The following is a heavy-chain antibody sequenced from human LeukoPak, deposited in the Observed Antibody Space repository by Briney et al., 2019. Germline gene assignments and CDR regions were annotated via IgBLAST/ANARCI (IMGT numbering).Heavy chain of an antibody. CDR2: IYYSGST. D-gene: IGHD4-17*01. V-gene: IGHV4-39*01. CDR3: ARNGYGDYGEGNWFDP. Sequence: PSQTLSLTCTVSGDSISSGDYYWGWIRQPPGKGLEWIGSIYYSGSTYYNPSLKSRVTISVDTSKNQFSLKLSSVTAADTAVYYCARNGYGDYGEGNWFDPWGQGTLVTVSS. J-gene: IGHJ5*02. CDR1: GDSISSGDYY.